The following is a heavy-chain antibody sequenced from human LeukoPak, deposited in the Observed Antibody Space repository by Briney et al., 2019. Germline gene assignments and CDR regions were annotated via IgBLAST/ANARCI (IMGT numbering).Heavy chain of an antibody. Sequence: GRSLRLSCAASGFTFSSYGMHWVRQAPGKGLEWVAVIWYDGSNKYYADSVKGRFTISRDNSKNTLYLQMNSLRAEDTAVYYCAKDKGERWLQFHYFDYWGQGTLVTVSS. D-gene: IGHD5-24*01. CDR1: GFTFSSYG. J-gene: IGHJ4*02. CDR2: IWYDGSNK. V-gene: IGHV3-33*06. CDR3: AKDKGERWLQFHYFDY.